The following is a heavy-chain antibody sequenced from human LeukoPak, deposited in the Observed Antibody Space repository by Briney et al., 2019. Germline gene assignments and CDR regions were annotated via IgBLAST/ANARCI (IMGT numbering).Heavy chain of an antibody. D-gene: IGHD1-26*01. CDR1: GFTFSSYN. Sequence: GGSLRLSCAASGFTFSSYNMNWVRQAPGKGPEWVSSITSSSSYIYYADSVKGRFTISRDDAKNSLYLQMDSLRVEDTAVYYCARDPYSGSYGPYYYYYMDVWGKGTTVTISS. J-gene: IGHJ6*03. V-gene: IGHV3-21*06. CDR3: ARDPYSGSYGPYYYYYMDV. CDR2: ITSSSSYI.